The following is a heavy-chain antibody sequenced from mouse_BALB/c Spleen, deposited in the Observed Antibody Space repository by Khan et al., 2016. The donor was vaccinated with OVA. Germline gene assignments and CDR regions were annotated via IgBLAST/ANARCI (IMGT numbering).Heavy chain of an antibody. D-gene: IGHD2-12*01. Sequence: QVQLQQSGAALARPGASVKLSCKASGYTFTTYWMQWIKQRPGQGLEWIGTIYPGDGDTRYTQNFKSKATLTEDKSSSTAYMQLSSLTSEDSAVYYCASYRFDYFDYWGQGTTLTVSS. CDR2: IYPGDGDT. CDR3: ASYRFDYFDY. CDR1: GYTFTTYW. J-gene: IGHJ2*01. V-gene: IGHV1-87*01.